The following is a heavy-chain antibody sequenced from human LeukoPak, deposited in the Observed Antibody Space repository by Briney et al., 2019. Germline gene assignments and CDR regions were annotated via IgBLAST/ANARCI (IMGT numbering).Heavy chain of an antibody. D-gene: IGHD4-17*01. Sequence: GGSLRLSCAASGFTFRSHAMHWVRQAPGKGMGWVSGISAGATSTYYADSVKGHFTISRDNSKNTLYLQMNSLRVEDTAMYYCAKGPTVTTFAYWGRGTLVTVSS. V-gene: IGHV3-23*01. CDR2: ISAGATST. J-gene: IGHJ4*02. CDR1: GFTFRSHA. CDR3: AKGPTVTTFAY.